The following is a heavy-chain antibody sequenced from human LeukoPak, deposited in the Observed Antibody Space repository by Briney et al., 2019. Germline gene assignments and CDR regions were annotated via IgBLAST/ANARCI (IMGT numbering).Heavy chain of an antibody. J-gene: IGHJ4*02. CDR1: GYSISSGYY. D-gene: IGHD3-3*01. CDR2: IYHSGST. CDR3: ARVGLYYDFWSGYSGHLNSPYFDY. Sequence: SEALSLTCTVSGYSISSGYYWGWIRQPPGKGLEWIGSIYHSGSTYYNPSLKSRVTISVDTSKNQFSLKLSSVTAADTAVYYCARVGLYYDFWSGYSGHLNSPYFDYWGQGTLVTVSS. V-gene: IGHV4-38-2*02.